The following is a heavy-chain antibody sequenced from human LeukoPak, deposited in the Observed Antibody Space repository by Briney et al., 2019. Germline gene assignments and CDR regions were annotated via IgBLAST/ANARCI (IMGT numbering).Heavy chain of an antibody. CDR2: IYSGGST. CDR3: AGTIVGKWAIDY. D-gene: IGHD3-22*01. CDR1: GFTFSDYY. V-gene: IGHV3-53*01. J-gene: IGHJ4*02. Sequence: PGGSLRLSCAASGFTFSDYYMSWVRQAPGKGLEWVSVIYSGGSTYYADSVKGRFTISRDNSKNTLYLQMNSLRAEDTAVYYCAGTIVGKWAIDYWGQGTLVTVSS.